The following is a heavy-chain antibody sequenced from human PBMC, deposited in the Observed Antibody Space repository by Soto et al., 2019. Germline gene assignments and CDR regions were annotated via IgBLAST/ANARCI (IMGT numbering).Heavy chain of an antibody. CDR2: ISGSGGST. CDR3: AKDLYYYDSSGYKSYFDY. Sequence: AGGSLRLSCAASGFTFSSYAMSWVRQAPGKGLEWVSAISGSGGSTYYADSVKGRFTISRDNSKNTLYLQMNSLRAEDTAVYYCAKDLYYYDSSGYKSYFDYWGQGTLVTVSS. J-gene: IGHJ4*02. CDR1: GFTFSSYA. D-gene: IGHD3-22*01. V-gene: IGHV3-23*01.